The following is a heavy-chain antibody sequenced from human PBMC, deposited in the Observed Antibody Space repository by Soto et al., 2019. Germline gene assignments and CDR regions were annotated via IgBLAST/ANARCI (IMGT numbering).Heavy chain of an antibody. J-gene: IGHJ6*02. CDR3: AREGYSSSWYPGDYYYYGMDV. V-gene: IGHV1-69*06. CDR2: IIPIFGTA. Sequence: SVKVSCKASGGTFSSYAISWVRQAPGQGLEWMGGIIPIFGTANYAQKFQGRVTITADKSTSTAYMELSSLRSEDTTVYYCAREGYSSSWYPGDYYYYGMDVWGQGTTVTVSS. D-gene: IGHD6-13*01. CDR1: GGTFSSYA.